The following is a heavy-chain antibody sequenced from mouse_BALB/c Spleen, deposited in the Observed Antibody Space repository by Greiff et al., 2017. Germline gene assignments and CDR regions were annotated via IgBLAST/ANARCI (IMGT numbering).Heavy chain of an antibody. CDR1: GYSITSDYA. CDR3: ARYSYAMDY. J-gene: IGHJ4*01. V-gene: IGHV3-2*02. CDR2: ISYSGST. Sequence: EVQLVESGPGLVKPSQSLSLTCTVTGYSITSDYAWNWIRQFPGNKLEWMGYISYSGSTSYNPSLKSRISITRDTSKNQFFLQLNSVTTEDTATYYCARYSYAMDYWGQGTSVTVSS.